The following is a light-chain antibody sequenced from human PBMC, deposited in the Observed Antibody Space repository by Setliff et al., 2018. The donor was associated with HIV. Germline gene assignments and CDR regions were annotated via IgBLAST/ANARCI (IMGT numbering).Light chain of an antibody. V-gene: IGLV1-51*01. CDR2: DNN. CDR3: GTWDSSLSAGV. J-gene: IGLJ1*01. CDR1: SSNIGNNY. Sequence: QSVLTQPPSVSAAPGQKVTISCSGRSSNIGNNYVSWYQQLPGTAPKLLIYDNNKRPSGIPDRFSGSKSGTSATLGITGRQTGDEADYYCGTWDSSLSAGVFGTGTKVTVL.